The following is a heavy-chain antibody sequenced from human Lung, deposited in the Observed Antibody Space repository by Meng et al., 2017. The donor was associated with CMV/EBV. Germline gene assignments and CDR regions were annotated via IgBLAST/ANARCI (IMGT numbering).Heavy chain of an antibody. D-gene: IGHD3-22*01. J-gene: IGHJ3*02. CDR3: AREGIYDIYPNDAFDI. V-gene: IGHV4-30-4*08. Sequence: QVELEGSGPGLVKPLQTLSLTCTVSGGSISSGDYYWSWIRQPPGKGLEWIGYIYYSGSTYYNPSLKSRVTISVDTSKNQFSLKLSSVTAADTAVYYCAREGIYDIYPNDAFDIWGQGTMVTVSS. CDR2: IYYSGST. CDR1: GGSISSGDYY.